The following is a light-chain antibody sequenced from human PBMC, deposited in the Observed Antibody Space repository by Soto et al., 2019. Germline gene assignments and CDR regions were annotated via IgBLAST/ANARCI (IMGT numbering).Light chain of an antibody. Sequence: DIQMTQSPSTLSASVGDRVTITCRASQSISDSLAWYQQKPGKGPKLLIYEASSLKSGVPSRFSGSRSGTEYTLTISSLQPDDFATYYCQQYNGYWTFGQGTKVEIK. CDR3: QQYNGYWT. V-gene: IGKV1-5*03. J-gene: IGKJ1*01. CDR1: QSISDS. CDR2: EAS.